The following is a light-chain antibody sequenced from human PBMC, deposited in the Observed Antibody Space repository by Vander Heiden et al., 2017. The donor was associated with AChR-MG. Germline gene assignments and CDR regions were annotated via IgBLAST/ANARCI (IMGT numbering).Light chain of an antibody. Sequence: LTQSPATLSLSLGDRATISYRASLSVANYLSWYQQRPGQAPRLVIYNASIRATGIPARFSGSGSGTEFTLTISSLEPEDSAIYYCQQHNHCPLSFGGGTKMDIK. CDR1: LSVANY. CDR2: NAS. J-gene: IGKJ4*01. V-gene: IGKV3-11*01. CDR3: QQHNHCPLS.